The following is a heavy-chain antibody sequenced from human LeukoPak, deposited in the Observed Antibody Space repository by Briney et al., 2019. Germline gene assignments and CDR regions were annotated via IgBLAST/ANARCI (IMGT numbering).Heavy chain of an antibody. Sequence: SETLSLTCTVSGGSISSSSYYWGWIRQPPGKGLEWIGSIYYSGSTYYNPSLKSRVTISVDTSKNQFSLKLSSVTAADTAVYYCARCDILTGYLPYYFDYWGQGTLVTVSS. CDR1: GGSISSSSYY. V-gene: IGHV4-39*07. D-gene: IGHD3-9*01. CDR3: ARCDILTGYLPYYFDY. J-gene: IGHJ4*02. CDR2: IYYSGST.